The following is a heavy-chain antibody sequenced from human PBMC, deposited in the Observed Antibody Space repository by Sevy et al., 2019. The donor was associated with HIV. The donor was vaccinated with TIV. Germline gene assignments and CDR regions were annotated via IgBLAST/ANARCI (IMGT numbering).Heavy chain of an antibody. CDR1: GFTFSSYG. V-gene: IGHV3-33*01. D-gene: IGHD3-10*01. J-gene: IGHJ6*02. CDR2: IWYDGSNK. Sequence: GSLRLSCAASGFTFSSYGMHWVRQAPGKGLEWVAVIWYDGSNKYYADSVKGRFTISRDNSKNTLYLQMNSLRAEDTAVYYCARDRAGLLWFGEPALRGMDVWGQGTTVTVSS. CDR3: ARDRAGLLWFGEPALRGMDV.